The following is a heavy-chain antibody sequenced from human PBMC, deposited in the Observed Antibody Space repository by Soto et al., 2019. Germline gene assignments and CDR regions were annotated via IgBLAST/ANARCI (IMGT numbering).Heavy chain of an antibody. Sequence: QVQLVESGGGVVQPGRSLRLSCAASGFTFSTYGVHWVRQAPGKGLEWVAIISYDGSDKYYAESVKGRFTISRDNSKNTMYLQMNSLRAEDTAVYYCAKGLLWLGEFLSSFDSWGQGTLVTVSS. CDR3: AKGLLWLGEFLSSFDS. CDR1: GFTFSTYG. CDR2: ISYDGSDK. V-gene: IGHV3-30*18. J-gene: IGHJ4*02. D-gene: IGHD3-10*01.